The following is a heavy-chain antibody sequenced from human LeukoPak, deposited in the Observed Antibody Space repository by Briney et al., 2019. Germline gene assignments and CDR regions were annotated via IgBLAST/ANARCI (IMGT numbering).Heavy chain of an antibody. J-gene: IGHJ5*02. CDR2: IYTSGST. D-gene: IGHD3-22*01. CDR3: ARDLGYCYDSSGYVNWFDP. CDR1: GGSISSGSYY. Sequence: PSETLSLTCTVSGGSISSGSYYWSWIRQPAGKGLEWIGRIYTSGSTNYNPSLKSRVTISVDTSKNQFSLKLSSVTAADTAVYYCARDLGYCYDSSGYVNWFDPWGQGTLVTVSS. V-gene: IGHV4-61*02.